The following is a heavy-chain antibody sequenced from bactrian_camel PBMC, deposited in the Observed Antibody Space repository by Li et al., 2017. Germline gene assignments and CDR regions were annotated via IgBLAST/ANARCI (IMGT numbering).Heavy chain of an antibody. Sequence: HVQLVESGGDSVQAGGSLTLSCKASGNTASSPQCMAWFRQAPGKAREGIAAICAGDGRTYYAVSVRDRFSISRENASNSVFLQMNSLKPEDTAMYYCATVRGQAGVSHCNSGYWPQNGKVAFGVWGQGTQVTVS. V-gene: IGHV3S1*01. CDR3: ATVRGQAGVSHCNSGYWPQNGKVAFGV. D-gene: IGHD2*01. CDR2: ICAGDGRT. J-gene: IGHJ6*01. CDR1: GNTASSPQC.